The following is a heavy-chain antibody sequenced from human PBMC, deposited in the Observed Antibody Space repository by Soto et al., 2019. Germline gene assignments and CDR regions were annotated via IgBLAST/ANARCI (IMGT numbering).Heavy chain of an antibody. CDR2: ISSSSSYI. J-gene: IGHJ6*02. V-gene: IGHV3-21*01. CDR1: GFTFSSYS. D-gene: IGHD6-6*01. CDR3: ARVRSSSYYYYGMDV. Sequence: EVQLVESGGGLVKPGGSLRLSCAASGFTFSSYSMNWVRQAPGKGLEWASSISSSSSYIYYADSVKGRFTISRDNAKNSLYLQMNSLRAEDTAVYYCARVRSSSYYYYGMDVWGQGTTVTVSS.